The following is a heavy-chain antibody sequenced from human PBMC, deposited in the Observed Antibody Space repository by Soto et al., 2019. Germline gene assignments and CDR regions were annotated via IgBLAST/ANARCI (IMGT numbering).Heavy chain of an antibody. D-gene: IGHD3-3*02. J-gene: IGHJ4*02. CDR1: GFTFSSYA. V-gene: IGHV3-30-3*01. CDR2: ISYDGNDE. CDR3: AKDRTSHFWSAYFDS. Sequence: QVQLVESGGGVVQPGRSLRLSCATSGFTFSSYAMHWVRQAPGKGLEWVAVISYDGNDESYTDSVKGRFTISRYTSKNTLYLQMNSLRPEDTAVYYCAKDRTSHFWSAYFDSWGQGTLIAVSS.